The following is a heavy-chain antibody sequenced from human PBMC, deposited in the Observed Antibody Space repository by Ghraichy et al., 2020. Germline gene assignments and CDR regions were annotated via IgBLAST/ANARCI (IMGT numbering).Heavy chain of an antibody. CDR2: FSNSGGT. D-gene: IGHD1-1*01. V-gene: IGHV4-59*12. CDR3: VRSGHANSHWYFEL. J-gene: IGHJ2*01. CDR1: GGSMTYYY. Sequence: SETLSLTCTVSGGSMTYYYWNWIRQPPGKGLEWIGYFSNSGGTNYNAPFKSRVTISEDMSKNQFSLRLRTVTAADTAVYYCVRSGHANSHWYFELWGRGTLVTVS.